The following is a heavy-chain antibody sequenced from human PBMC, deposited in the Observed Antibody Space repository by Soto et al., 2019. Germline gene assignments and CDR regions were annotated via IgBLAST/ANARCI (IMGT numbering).Heavy chain of an antibody. V-gene: IGHV1-18*04. D-gene: IGHD4-17*01. CDR1: GYTFTSYG. CDR3: AMDYGDRPEYFKH. CDR2: ISPLKGRT. Sequence: QVQLVQSGPELKRPGASMKVSCKASGYTFTSYGISWVRQAPGQGLEWMAWISPLKGRTQYSQKAQGRVTLSTATSSKTDYMEMTTLRVDYTAVYYCAMDYGDRPEYFKHWGQGTLVTVS. J-gene: IGHJ1*01.